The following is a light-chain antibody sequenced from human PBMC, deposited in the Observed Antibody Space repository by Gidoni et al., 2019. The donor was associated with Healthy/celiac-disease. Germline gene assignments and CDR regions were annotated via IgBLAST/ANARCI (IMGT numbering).Light chain of an antibody. CDR1: QSISSW. V-gene: IGKV1-5*03. CDR2: KAS. J-gene: IGKJ3*01. CDR3: QQYNSYRT. Sequence: DIQMTQSPSTLSASVGDRVTITCRASQSISSWLAWYQQKPGKAPKLLIYKASSLESGVPSRFSGSGSGTEFTLTISSLQPDDFATYYGQQYNSYRTFGPGTKVDIK.